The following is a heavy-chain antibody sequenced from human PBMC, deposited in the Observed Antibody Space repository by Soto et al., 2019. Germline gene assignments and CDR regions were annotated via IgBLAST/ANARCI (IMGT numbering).Heavy chain of an antibody. CDR1: GDSVSSGSFY. J-gene: IGHJ5*02. Sequence: SETLSLTCTVSGDSVSSGSFYWGWIRQPPGKGLEWIGYVYYSGSTSYNPSLKSRVTISRDTSKNQFSLDLNSVTPADTAVYYCARVKRSTSRFDPWGQGTRVT. V-gene: IGHV4-61*01. CDR3: ARVKRSTSRFDP. CDR2: VYYSGST. D-gene: IGHD1-26*01.